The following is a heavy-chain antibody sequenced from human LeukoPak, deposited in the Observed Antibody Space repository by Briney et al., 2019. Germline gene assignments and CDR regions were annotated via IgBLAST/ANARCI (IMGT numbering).Heavy chain of an antibody. D-gene: IGHD3-3*01. J-gene: IGHJ4*02. CDR2: ITSSSSYR. V-gene: IGHV3-21*01. CDR1: GFSFSDYS. CDR3: ARDREAITIFGAVILNDY. Sequence: PGGSLRLSCAASGFSFSDYSMNWVRQAPGKGLEWVSCITSSSSYREYADSVKGRFTISRDNAKNSLYLQMNSLRAEDTAVYYCARDREAITIFGAVILNDYWGQGTLVTVSS.